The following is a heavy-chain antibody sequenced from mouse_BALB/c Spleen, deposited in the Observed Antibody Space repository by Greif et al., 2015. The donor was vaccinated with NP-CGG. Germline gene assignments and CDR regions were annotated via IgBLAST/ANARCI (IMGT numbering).Heavy chain of an antibody. J-gene: IGHJ4*01. CDR1: GFNIKDTY. V-gene: IGHV14-3*02. CDR2: IDPANGNT. Sequence: EVQLQQSGAELVKPGASVKLSCTASGFNIKDTYMHWVKQRPEQGLEWIGRIDPANGNTKYDPKFQGKATITADTSSNTSYLQLSSLTSEDTAVYYCARSVDYDYPYAMDYWGQGTSVTVSS. D-gene: IGHD2-4*01. CDR3: ARSVDYDYPYAMDY.